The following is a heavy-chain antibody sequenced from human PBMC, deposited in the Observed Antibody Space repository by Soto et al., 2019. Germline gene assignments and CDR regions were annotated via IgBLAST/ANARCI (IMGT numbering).Heavy chain of an antibody. V-gene: IGHV3-30-3*01. J-gene: IGHJ4*02. D-gene: IGHD1-26*01. CDR2: ISYDGSNK. CDR3: ASGSYYLLDY. CDR1: GSTSSSYA. Sequence: PGGSLRLSCAASGSTSSSYAMHWVRQAPGKGLEWVAVISYDGSNKYHADSVKGRFSISRANSKNTLFLQMNSLRADDTAVYYCASGSYYLLDYWGQGTLVTVSS.